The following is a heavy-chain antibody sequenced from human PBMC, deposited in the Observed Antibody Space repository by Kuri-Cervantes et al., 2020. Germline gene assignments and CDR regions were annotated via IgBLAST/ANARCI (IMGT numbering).Heavy chain of an antibody. CDR1: GFTFSSHA. D-gene: IGHD6-19*01. J-gene: IGHJ3*02. Sequence: GGSLRLSCAASGFTFSSHAMSGVRQAPAKGLEWFSAISASGGSTYYADSVKGRFTTSRDNSKNTLYLQMNSLRAEDTAVYYCASPTIAVTGIISGTRNAFDIWGQGTMVTVSS. V-gene: IGHV3-23*01. CDR2: ISASGGST. CDR3: ASPTIAVTGIISGTRNAFDI.